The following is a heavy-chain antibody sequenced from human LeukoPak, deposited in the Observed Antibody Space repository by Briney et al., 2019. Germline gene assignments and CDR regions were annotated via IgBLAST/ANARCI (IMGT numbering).Heavy chain of an antibody. Sequence: ASVKVSCKASGGTFSSYVISWVRQAPGQGLEWMGGIIPIFGTAKYAQKFQGRVTITADESTRTTYMELSSLRSEDTAVYYCARHRLHRLYYDSSGYYHDAFDIWGQGTMVTVSS. V-gene: IGHV1-69*13. CDR1: GGTFSSYV. D-gene: IGHD3-22*01. J-gene: IGHJ3*02. CDR2: IIPIFGTA. CDR3: ARHRLHRLYYDSSGYYHDAFDI.